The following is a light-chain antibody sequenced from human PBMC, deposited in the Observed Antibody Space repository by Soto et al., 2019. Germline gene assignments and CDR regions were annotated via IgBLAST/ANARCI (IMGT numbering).Light chain of an antibody. V-gene: IGLV2-14*01. J-gene: IGLJ1*01. CDR1: SSDFVIYNY. CDR2: GVS. CDR3: SSHTTSSALQV. Sequence: QSVLTQPASVSGSPGQSITISCTGTSSDFVIYNYVSWYQQHPGKAPKLMLYGVSNRPSGVSNRFSGSKSGNTASLTISGLQAEDEADYYCSSHTTSSALQVFGTGTKVTV.